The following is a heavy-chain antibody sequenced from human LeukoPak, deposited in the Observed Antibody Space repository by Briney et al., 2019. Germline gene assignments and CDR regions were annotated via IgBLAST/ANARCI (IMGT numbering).Heavy chain of an antibody. D-gene: IGHD6-19*01. J-gene: IGHJ5*02. CDR1: GGSFSGYY. CDR3: ARSGIAVAENWFDP. Sequence: SETLSLTCAVYGGSFSGYYWGWIRQPPGKGLEWIGSIYYSGSTYYNPSLKSRVTISVDTSKNQFSLKLSSVTAADTAVYYCARSGIAVAENWFDPWGQGTLVTVSS. V-gene: IGHV4-34*01. CDR2: IYYSGST.